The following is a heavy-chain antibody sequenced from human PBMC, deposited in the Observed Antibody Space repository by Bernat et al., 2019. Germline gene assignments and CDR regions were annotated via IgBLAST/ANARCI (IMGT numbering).Heavy chain of an antibody. V-gene: IGHV4-4*07. D-gene: IGHD3-10*01. J-gene: IGHJ4*02. CDR1: GGSISSYY. CDR2: IYTSGST. Sequence: QVQLQETGPGLVKPSETLSLTCTVSGGSISSYYWSWIRQPAGKGLEWIGCIYTSGSTIYNPSLKSRVTMSVDTSKNQFSLKLSSVTAADTAVYFCARGDPLLFGDGVFDYWGQGALITVSS. CDR3: ARGDPLLFGDGVFDY.